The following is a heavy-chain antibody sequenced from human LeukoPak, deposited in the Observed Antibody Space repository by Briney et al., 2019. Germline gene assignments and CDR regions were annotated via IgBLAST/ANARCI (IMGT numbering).Heavy chain of an antibody. Sequence: GSLRLSCAASGFTFSSYGMHWVRQPPGKGLEWIGEINHSGSTNYNPSLKSRVTISVDTSKNQFSLKLSSVTAADTAVYYCARGAGRYSSGWYLGYWGQGTLVTVSS. CDR1: GFTFSSYG. J-gene: IGHJ4*02. D-gene: IGHD6-19*01. V-gene: IGHV4-34*01. CDR3: ARGAGRYSSGWYLGY. CDR2: INHSGST.